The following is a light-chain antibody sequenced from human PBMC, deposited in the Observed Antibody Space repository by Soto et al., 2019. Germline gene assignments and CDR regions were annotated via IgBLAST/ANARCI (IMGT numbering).Light chain of an antibody. V-gene: IGKV3D-20*01. Sequence: ESVLTQSPGTLSLSPVERATLSGRASQRVSSSYVAWYQMKAGLAPRLLIHDASTRASGIPDGFRGSKSGTDFTLTIRGLEPEDAALYYCQQYGSSPITFGQGTRLEI. J-gene: IGKJ5*01. CDR1: QRVSSSY. CDR2: DAS. CDR3: QQYGSSPIT.